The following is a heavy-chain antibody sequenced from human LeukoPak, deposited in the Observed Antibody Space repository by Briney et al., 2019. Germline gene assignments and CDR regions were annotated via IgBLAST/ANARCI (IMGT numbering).Heavy chain of an antibody. V-gene: IGHV4-39*07. J-gene: IGHJ4*02. Sequence: SETLSLTCTVSGGSISSSSYYWGWIRQPPGKGLEWIGSIYYSGSTYYNPSLKSRVTISVDTSKNQFSLKLSSVTAADTAVYYCAVMTPPFDYWGQGTLVTVSS. CDR1: GGSISSSSYY. CDR3: AVMTPPFDY. D-gene: IGHD2-8*01. CDR2: IYYSGST.